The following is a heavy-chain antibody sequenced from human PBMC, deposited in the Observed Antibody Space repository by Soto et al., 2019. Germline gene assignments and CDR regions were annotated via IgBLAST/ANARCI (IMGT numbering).Heavy chain of an antibody. V-gene: IGHV1-18*01. CDR1: GYMFTSYG. Sequence: QVQLVQSRAEVKKPGASVKVSCKASGYMFTSYGISWVRQAPGQGLEWMGWITPFNGNTNYVQKVQGRVTMTTDTSTSTAYMEVRSLRSDDTAVYYCARGRTRPFDYWGLGTLVTVSS. CDR3: ARGRTRPFDY. D-gene: IGHD2-2*01. J-gene: IGHJ4*02. CDR2: ITPFNGNT.